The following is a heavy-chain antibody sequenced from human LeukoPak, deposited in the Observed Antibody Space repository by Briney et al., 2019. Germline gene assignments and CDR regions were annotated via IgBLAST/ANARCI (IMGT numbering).Heavy chain of an antibody. V-gene: IGHV3-23*01. CDR3: AKHESLVTPFDY. D-gene: IGHD4-11*01. Sequence: PGGSLRLPCAASGLTLRNYAMNWVRQAPGKGLEWVSGISGGGGNTYYADSVKGRFTISRDNSKSMLYLQMDSLRAEDTAVYYCAKHESLVTPFDYWGQGTLVTVSS. CDR1: GLTLRNYA. J-gene: IGHJ4*02. CDR2: ISGGGGNT.